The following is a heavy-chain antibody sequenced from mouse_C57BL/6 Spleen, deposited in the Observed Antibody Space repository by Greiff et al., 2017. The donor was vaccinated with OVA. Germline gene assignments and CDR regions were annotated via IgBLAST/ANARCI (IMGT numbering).Heavy chain of an antibody. Sequence: QVQLQQPGAELARPGTSVKLSCKASGYTFTSYWMHWVKQRPGQGLEWIGVIDPSDSYTNYNQKFKGKATLTVDTSSSTAYMQLSSLTSEDSAVYYCARNSLITTVVARGYWYFDVWGTGTTVTVSS. D-gene: IGHD1-1*01. CDR3: ARNSLITTVVARGYWYFDV. V-gene: IGHV1-59*01. J-gene: IGHJ1*03. CDR2: IDPSDSYT. CDR1: GYTFTSYW.